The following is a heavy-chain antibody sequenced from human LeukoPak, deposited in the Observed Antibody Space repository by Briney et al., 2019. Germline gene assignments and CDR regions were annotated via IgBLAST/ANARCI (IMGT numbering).Heavy chain of an antibody. CDR3: AREGYYDSSGGDY. D-gene: IGHD3-22*01. Sequence: SETLSLTCTVSGGSISSYYWSWIRQPPGKGLEWIGYIYYSGSTNYNPTLKSRVTISVDTSKDQFSLKLSSVTAADTAVYYCAREGYYDSSGGDYWGQGTLVTVSS. J-gene: IGHJ4*02. V-gene: IGHV4-59*12. CDR1: GGSISSYY. CDR2: IYYSGST.